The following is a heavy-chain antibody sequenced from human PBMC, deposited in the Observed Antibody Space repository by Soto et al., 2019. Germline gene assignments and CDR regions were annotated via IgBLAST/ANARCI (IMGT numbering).Heavy chain of an antibody. CDR1: GYTFTSYG. D-gene: IGHD6-19*01. CDR2: ISAYNGNT. V-gene: IGHV1-18*01. Sequence: ASVKVSCKASGYTFTSYGISWVRQAPGQGLEWMGWISAYNGNTNYAQKLQGRVTMTTDTSTSTAYMELRSLRSDDTAVYYCARVGWSSGWPYDNDYYGMDVWGQGTTVTVSS. CDR3: ARVGWSSGWPYDNDYYGMDV. J-gene: IGHJ6*02.